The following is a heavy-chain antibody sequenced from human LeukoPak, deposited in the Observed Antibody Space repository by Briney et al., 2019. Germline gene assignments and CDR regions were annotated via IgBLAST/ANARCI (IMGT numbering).Heavy chain of an antibody. CDR1: GFTFGDHA. CDR2: IRSKGYGGTT. D-gene: IGHD3-10*01. CDR3: TRVRSGNDFDY. J-gene: IGHJ4*02. Sequence: GRSLRLSCSASGFTFGDHAMSWVRQAPGKGLEWVGFIRSKGYGGTTEYAASVEDRFSLSRDDSKSFVYLQMSSLKTEDTAVYYCTRVRSGNDFDYWGQGTLVTVSS. V-gene: IGHV3-49*04.